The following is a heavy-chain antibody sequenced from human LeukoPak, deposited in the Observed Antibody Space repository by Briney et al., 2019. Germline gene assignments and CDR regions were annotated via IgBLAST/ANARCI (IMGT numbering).Heavy chain of an antibody. J-gene: IGHJ4*02. Sequence: GGSRRLSCAASGFTFSSYAMSWVRQAPGKGLEWVSAISGSGGSAYYADSVKGRFTISRDNSKNTLYLQMNSLRAEDTAVYYCANPPITIFGVVTTPFDYWGQGTLVTVST. CDR1: GFTFSSYA. CDR2: ISGSGGSA. V-gene: IGHV3-23*01. CDR3: ANPPITIFGVVTTPFDY. D-gene: IGHD3-3*01.